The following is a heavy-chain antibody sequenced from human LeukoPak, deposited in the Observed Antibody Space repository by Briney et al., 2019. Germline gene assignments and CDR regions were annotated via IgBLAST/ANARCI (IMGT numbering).Heavy chain of an antibody. CDR2: IKRKTDGGTT. V-gene: IGHV3-15*01. Sequence: GGSLRLSCAASGFTFSNAWMSWVRQAPGKGLECVGRIKRKTDGGTTDYAAPVKGRFTISTDDSKNTLFLQMNSLKTEDTAVYYCATGQGYYYDASGPIDYWGQGTLVTVSS. D-gene: IGHD3-22*01. J-gene: IGHJ4*02. CDR3: ATGQGYYYDASGPIDY. CDR1: GFTFSNAW.